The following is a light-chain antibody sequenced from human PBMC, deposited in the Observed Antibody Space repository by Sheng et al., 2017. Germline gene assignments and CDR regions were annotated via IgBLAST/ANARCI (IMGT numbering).Light chain of an antibody. J-gene: IGKJ4*01. CDR1: QTISSD. Sequence: EIVLTQSPATLSLSPGERVTLSCRASQTISSDLAWYQQKPGQAPRLLIYDASTRATGIPARFSGTGSGTDFTLTISSLEPEDFAVYYCQQRRSWPLTFGGGTKVEIK. CDR2: DAS. CDR3: QQRRSWPLT. V-gene: IGKV3-11*01.